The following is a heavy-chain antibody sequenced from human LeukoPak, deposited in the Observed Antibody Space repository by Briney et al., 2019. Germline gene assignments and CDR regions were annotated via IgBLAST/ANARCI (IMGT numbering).Heavy chain of an antibody. D-gene: IGHD3-10*01. V-gene: IGHV3-53*01. Sequence: FXXXXNYXSWVRQAPGKGLEWVSVIYSGGSTYYADSVKGRFTISRDNSKNTLYLQMNSLRAEDTAVYYCARVGGDAFDIWGQGTMVTVSS. CDR3: ARVGGDAFDI. CDR1: FXXXXNY. CDR2: IYSGGST. J-gene: IGHJ3*02.